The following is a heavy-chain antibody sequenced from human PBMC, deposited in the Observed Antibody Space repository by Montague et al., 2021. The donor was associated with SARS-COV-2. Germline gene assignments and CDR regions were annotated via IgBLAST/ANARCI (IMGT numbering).Heavy chain of an antibody. Sequence: SETLSLTCTVSGGSISSYYWSWIRQPPGKGLEWIGYIYYSGSTNYNPSLKSRVTISVDTSKNQFSLKLSSVTAADTAVYYCARHELVRGGDFTGVDGFDYWGQGTMVTVSS. J-gene: IGHJ4*02. D-gene: IGHD2-21*01. CDR2: IYYSGST. CDR1: GGSISSYY. V-gene: IGHV4-59*08. CDR3: ARHELVRGGDFTGVDGFDY.